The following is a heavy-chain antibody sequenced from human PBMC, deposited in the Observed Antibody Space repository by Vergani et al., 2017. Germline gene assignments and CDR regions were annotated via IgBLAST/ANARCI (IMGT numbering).Heavy chain of an antibody. J-gene: IGHJ4*02. CDR1: GLTFSNYA. D-gene: IGHD2-2*02. Sequence: QVQLVESGGGVVQPGRSLRLSCAASGLTFSNYAMHCVRQAPGKGLEWVAVIWSDGSKKYYGDSVRGRVTSARDNSKNTLYLQMNSLRAEDTAVYYCAKETQDDTVEAPAAIQGNFDNWGQGTLVSVSS. CDR3: AKETQDDTVEAPAAIQGNFDN. CDR2: IWSDGSKK. V-gene: IGHV3-33*06.